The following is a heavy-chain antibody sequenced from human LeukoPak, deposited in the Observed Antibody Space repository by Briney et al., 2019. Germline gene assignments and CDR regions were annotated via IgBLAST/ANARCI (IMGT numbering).Heavy chain of an antibody. CDR2: IYSIGNS. CDR1: GDSITTNSYW. D-gene: IGHD3-16*01. Sequence: SETLSLTCSISGDSITTNSYWWGWLRHSPGKGLEWFGSIYSIGNSYYSPSLNTRPTISPDTSKNQDSLKLPSVTAADTAIYYCARRGNWDLQISNWFDHWGQGILVIVSS. CDR3: ARRGNWDLQISNWFDH. J-gene: IGHJ5*02. V-gene: IGHV4-39*01.